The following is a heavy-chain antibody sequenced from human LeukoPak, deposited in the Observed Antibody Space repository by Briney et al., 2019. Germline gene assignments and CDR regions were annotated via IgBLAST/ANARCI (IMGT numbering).Heavy chain of an antibody. CDR3: AREKVGATTTPLSDAFDI. D-gene: IGHD1-26*01. CDR1: GFTFSDYY. Sequence: GGSLRLSCAASGFTFSDYYMSWIRQAPGKGLEWVSYISSSGSTIYYADSVKGRFTISRDNAKNSLYLQMNSLRAEDTAVYCCAREKVGATTTPLSDAFDIWGQGTMVTVSS. J-gene: IGHJ3*02. V-gene: IGHV3-11*04. CDR2: ISSSGSTI.